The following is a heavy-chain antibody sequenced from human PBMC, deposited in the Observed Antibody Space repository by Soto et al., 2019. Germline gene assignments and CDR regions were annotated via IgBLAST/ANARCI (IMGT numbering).Heavy chain of an antibody. J-gene: IGHJ4*02. CDR2: IYHSGGT. CDR1: GDSTSSSNR. D-gene: IGHD6-13*01. V-gene: IGHV4-4*02. CDR3: ARDVGYGSSFFDY. Sequence: TLSLTCAVSGDSTSSSNRWSWVRQPPGKGLEWIGEIYHSGGTNYNPSLKSRVTISVDKSKNQFSLKLSSVTAADTAVYYCARDVGYGSSFFDYWGQGTLVTVSS.